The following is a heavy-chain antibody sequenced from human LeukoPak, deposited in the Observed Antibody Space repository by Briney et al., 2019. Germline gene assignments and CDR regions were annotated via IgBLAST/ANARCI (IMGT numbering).Heavy chain of an antibody. CDR1: GFTFSNYW. V-gene: IGHV3-7*01. D-gene: IGHD3-10*01. CDR2: IKQDGSEK. CDR3: VRDRRYYGSGTSSDY. Sequence: GGSLRLSCAASGFTFSNYWMTWVRQAPGKGLEWVANIKQDGSEKYYVDSVKGRFTISRDNAKNSLYLQMNSLRVEDTAVYYCVRDRRYYGSGTSSDYWGQGTLVTVSS. J-gene: IGHJ4*02.